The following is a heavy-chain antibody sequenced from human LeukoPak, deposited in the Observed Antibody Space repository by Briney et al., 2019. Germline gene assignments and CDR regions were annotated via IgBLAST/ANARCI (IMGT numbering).Heavy chain of an antibody. D-gene: IGHD3-22*01. Sequence: GGSLRLSCAASGFTFSSYSMNWVRQAPEKGLGWVSFISSSGSTIYYADSVKGRFTISRDNAKNSLYLQMNSLRAEDTAVYYCARDYYDKDNDYWGQGTLVTVSS. J-gene: IGHJ4*02. CDR1: GFTFSSYS. V-gene: IGHV3-48*01. CDR3: ARDYYDKDNDY. CDR2: ISSSGSTI.